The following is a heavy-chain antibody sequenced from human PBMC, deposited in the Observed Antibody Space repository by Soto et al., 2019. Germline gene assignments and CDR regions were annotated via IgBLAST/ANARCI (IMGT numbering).Heavy chain of an antibody. D-gene: IGHD3-22*01. CDR3: ARGTYYYDSSGYYYRLGYFQH. CDR2: INAGNGNT. V-gene: IGHV1-3*01. CDR1: GYTFTSYA. J-gene: IGHJ1*01. Sequence: ASVKVSCKASGYTFTSYAMHWVRQAPGQRLKWMGWINAGNGNTKYSQKFRGRVTITRDTSASTAYMELSSLRSEDTAVYYCARGTYYYDSSGYYYRLGYFQHWGQGTLDTVSS.